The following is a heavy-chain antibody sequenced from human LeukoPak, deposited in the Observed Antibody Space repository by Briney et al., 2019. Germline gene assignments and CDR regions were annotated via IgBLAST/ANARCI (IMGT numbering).Heavy chain of an antibody. CDR3: ARNKYSSHRGIYYFDY. CDR2: IYYSGST. Sequence: PSETLSLTCTVSGGSVSSYYWSWIRQPPGKGLEWIGYIYYSGSTNYNPSLKSRVTISVDTSKNQFSLKLSSVTAADTAVYYCARNKYSSHRGIYYFDYWGQGTLVTVSS. D-gene: IGHD5-18*01. J-gene: IGHJ4*02. CDR1: GGSVSSYY. V-gene: IGHV4-59*02.